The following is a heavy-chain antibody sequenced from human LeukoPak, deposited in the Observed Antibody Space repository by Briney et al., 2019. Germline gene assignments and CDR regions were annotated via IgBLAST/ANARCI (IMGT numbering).Heavy chain of an antibody. J-gene: IGHJ5*02. V-gene: IGHV4-61*02. CDR3: ATTPRRNGYSYGFWFDP. Sequence: PSETLSLTCTVSGGSISSGSYYWSWIRQPAGKGLEWIGRIYTSGSTNYNPSLKSRVTISVDTSKNQFSLKLSSVTAADTAVYYCATTPRRNGYSYGFWFDPWGQGTLVTVSS. CDR2: IYTSGST. CDR1: GGSISSGSYY. D-gene: IGHD5-18*01.